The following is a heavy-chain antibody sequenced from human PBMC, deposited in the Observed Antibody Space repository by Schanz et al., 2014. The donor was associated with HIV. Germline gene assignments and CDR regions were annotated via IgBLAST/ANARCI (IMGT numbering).Heavy chain of an antibody. CDR3: ARDQGYCAGSTCYSWYYFDS. J-gene: IGHJ4*02. V-gene: IGHV3-53*01. Sequence: EVQLVESGGGLIQRGGSLRLSCAASGFAVSSNFLNWVRQTPGKGLEWVSFTSSDGTTYYADSVKGRFTISRDISRNTIYLQMNSLRVEDTAVYYCARDQGYCAGSTCYSWYYFDSWGQGTPVTVSS. CDR1: GFAVSSNF. CDR2: TSSDGTT. D-gene: IGHD2-21*02.